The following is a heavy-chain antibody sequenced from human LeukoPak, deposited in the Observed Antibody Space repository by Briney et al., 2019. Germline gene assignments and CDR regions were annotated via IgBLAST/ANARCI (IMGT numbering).Heavy chain of an antibody. J-gene: IGHJ4*02. CDR3: AGQFDSSGSYFY. CDR1: VSGYSISGGFY. Sequence: SETLSLTCTVSVSGYSISGGFYWGWIRQPPGKGLEWIGSINHSGSTYYNPSLKSPATISVDTSKNQFSPKLKFVTAADTAVYYCAGQFDSSGSYFYWGQGTLVTVSS. CDR2: INHSGST. V-gene: IGHV4-38-2*02. D-gene: IGHD3-22*01.